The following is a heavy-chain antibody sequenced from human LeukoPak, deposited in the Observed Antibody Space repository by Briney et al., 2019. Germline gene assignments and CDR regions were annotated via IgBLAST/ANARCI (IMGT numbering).Heavy chain of an antibody. CDR1: GGSISSGGYY. Sequence: SETLSLTCTVSGGSISSGGYYWSWIRQHPGKGLEWIGYIYYSGSTYYNPSLKSRVTISVDTSKNQFSLQLNSVTPEDTAVYYCAREGDDRYLTGFDPWGQGTLVTVSS. CDR2: IYYSGST. CDR3: AREGDDRYLTGFDP. V-gene: IGHV4-31*03. D-gene: IGHD3-22*01. J-gene: IGHJ5*02.